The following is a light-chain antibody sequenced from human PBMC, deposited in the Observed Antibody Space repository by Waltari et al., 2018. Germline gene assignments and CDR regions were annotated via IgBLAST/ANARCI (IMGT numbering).Light chain of an antibody. CDR2: EVS. CDR1: GSDVGGYNY. V-gene: IGLV2-8*01. CDR3: SSYAGSNNWV. Sequence: QSALTQPPSASGSPGQSVTISCPGSGSDVGGYNYVSWYQQHPGKAPKLMIYEVSKRPSGVPDRFSGSKSVNTASLTVSGLQADDEADYYCSSYAGSNNWVFGGGTKLTVL. J-gene: IGLJ3*02.